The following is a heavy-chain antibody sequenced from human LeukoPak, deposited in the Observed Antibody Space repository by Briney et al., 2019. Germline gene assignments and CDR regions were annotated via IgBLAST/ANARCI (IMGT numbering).Heavy chain of an antibody. D-gene: IGHD2-8*01. J-gene: IGHJ6*02. CDR3: AREDVVLVDAVRYYYYGMDV. CDR2: INPSGGST. V-gene: IGHV1-46*01. CDR1: GYNFISYY. Sequence: GASVKVSCKASGYNFISYYMHWVRQAPGQGLELMGIINPSGGSTSYAQKFQDRVTMTRDTSTSTVYMELSSLKSEDTAVYYCAREDVVLVDAVRYYYYGMDVWGQGTTVTASS.